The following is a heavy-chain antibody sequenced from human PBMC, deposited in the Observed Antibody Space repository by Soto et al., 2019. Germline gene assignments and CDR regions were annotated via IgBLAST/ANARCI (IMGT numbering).Heavy chain of an antibody. J-gene: IGHJ4*02. CDR3: ARGPKGTPFDY. D-gene: IGHD2-15*01. V-gene: IGHV3-74*01. CDR2: INSDGTST. Sequence: PGWCLRLSGAASGFVFSSYRRHLVRQAPGKGLMWVSRINSDGTSTNYADSVKGRFTISRDNAKNTLYLQMNSLRAEDTGVFYCARGPKGTPFDYWGQGTLVTVSS. CDR1: GFVFSSYR.